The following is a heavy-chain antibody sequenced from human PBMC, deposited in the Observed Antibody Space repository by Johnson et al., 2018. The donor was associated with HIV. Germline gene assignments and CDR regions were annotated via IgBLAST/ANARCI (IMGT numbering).Heavy chain of an antibody. V-gene: IGHV3-30*03. D-gene: IGHD3-22*01. CDR1: GFTFSSYG. J-gene: IGHJ3*01. CDR2: ISYDGSNK. CDR3: ARGGYYYDGDGAFDF. Sequence: QVLLVESGGGVVQPGRSLRLSCAASGFTFSSYGMHWVRQAPGKGLEWVAVISYDGSNKYYADSVKGRFTISRDNSKNTLYLQMGSLRAEDMAVYYCARGGYYYDGDGAFDFWGQGTIVTVSS.